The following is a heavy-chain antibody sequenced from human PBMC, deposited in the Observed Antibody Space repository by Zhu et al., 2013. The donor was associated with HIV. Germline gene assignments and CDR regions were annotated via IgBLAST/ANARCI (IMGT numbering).Heavy chain of an antibody. CDR2: IIPIFGTA. J-gene: IGHJ6*02. V-gene: IGHV1-69*01. CDR1: GGTFSSYA. CDR3: ARGLAIAPTLDYYYGMDV. D-gene: IGHD2-2*02. Sequence: QVQLVQSGAEVKKPGSSVKVSCKASGGTFSSYAISWVRQAPGQGLEWMGGIIPIFGTANYAQKFQGRVTITADESTSTAYMELSSLRSEDTAVYYCARGLAIAPTLDYYYGMDVWGQGTTVTVSS.